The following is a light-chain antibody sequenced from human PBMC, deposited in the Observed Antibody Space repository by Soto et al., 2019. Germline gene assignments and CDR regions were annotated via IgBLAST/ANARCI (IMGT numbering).Light chain of an antibody. CDR2: AAS. CDR1: QLISSS. Sequence: DIQMTQSPSSLSASVGDRVTITCRASQLISSSLNWYQQKPGKAPKLLISAASSLQSGVPPRFTGSASGTHFTLTISSLQPEDSATYFCQQSYYTPITFGQGTRLEIK. J-gene: IGKJ5*01. V-gene: IGKV1-39*01. CDR3: QQSYYTPIT.